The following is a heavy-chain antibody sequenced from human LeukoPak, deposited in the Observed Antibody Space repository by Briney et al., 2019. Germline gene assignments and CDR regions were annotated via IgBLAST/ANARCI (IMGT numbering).Heavy chain of an antibody. CDR1: GYDFANSW. V-gene: IGHV5-51*01. CDR3: ARGERAMATRKAGFDY. D-gene: IGHD5-24*01. CDR2: IYPRDSDT. Sequence: GESLKISCTASGYDFANSWIGWVRQMPRKGLEWMGIIYPRDSDTIYSPSFQGQVTISADKSIRTAYLQWSSLTASDTAMYYCARGERAMATRKAGFDYWGQGTLVTVSS. J-gene: IGHJ4*02.